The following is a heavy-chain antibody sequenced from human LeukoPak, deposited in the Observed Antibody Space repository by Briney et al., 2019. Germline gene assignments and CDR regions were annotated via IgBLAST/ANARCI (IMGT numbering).Heavy chain of an antibody. CDR2: ISAYNGNT. J-gene: IGHJ3*02. Sequence: EASVKVSCKASGYTFTSYGISWVRQAPGQGLEWMGWISAYNGNTNYAQKLQGRVTMTTDTSTRTAYMELRSLRSDDTAVYYCATRNPPRYCSSTSCYTRWDDAFDIWGQGTMVTVSS. V-gene: IGHV1-18*01. D-gene: IGHD2-2*02. CDR1: GYTFTSYG. CDR3: ATRNPPRYCSSTSCYTRWDDAFDI.